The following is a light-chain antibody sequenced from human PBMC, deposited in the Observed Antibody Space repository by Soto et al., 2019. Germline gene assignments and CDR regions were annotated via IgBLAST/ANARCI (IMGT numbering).Light chain of an antibody. J-gene: IGKJ1*01. CDR3: QQYNNWPWT. Sequence: EIVLTQSPGILSLSPGERASLSCGASQSLSSNFLAWYQQKPGQAPRLLIYGASTRATGIPARFSGSGSGTEFTLTISSLQSEDFAVYYCQQYNNWPWTFGQGTKVDIK. CDR2: GAS. CDR1: QSLSSN. V-gene: IGKV3-15*01.